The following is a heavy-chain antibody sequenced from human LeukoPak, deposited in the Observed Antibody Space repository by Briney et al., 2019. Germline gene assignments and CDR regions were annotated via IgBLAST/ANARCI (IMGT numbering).Heavy chain of an antibody. Sequence: SVKVSCKTSGDTFSSYGISWVRQAPGQGLEWMGGIIPIFGTANYAQKFQGRVTITADESTSTAYMELSSLRSEDTAVYYCGRSSHGYCSSTSCYGYFQHWGQGTLVTVSS. CDR3: GRSSHGYCSSTSCYGYFQH. CDR2: IIPIFGTA. D-gene: IGHD2-2*03. CDR1: GDTFSSYG. V-gene: IGHV1-69*13. J-gene: IGHJ1*01.